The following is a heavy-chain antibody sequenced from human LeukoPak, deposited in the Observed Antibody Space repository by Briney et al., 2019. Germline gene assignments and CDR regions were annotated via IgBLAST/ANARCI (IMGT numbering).Heavy chain of an antibody. D-gene: IGHD6-19*01. CDR1: GGSISSYY. J-gene: IGHJ4*02. V-gene: IGHV4-59*01. CDR3: ARVLAVAGHYYFDY. Sequence: SETPSLTCTVSGGSISSYYWSWIRQPPGKGLEWIGYIYYSGSTNYNPSLKSRVTISVDTSKNQFSLKLSSVTAADTAVYYCARVLAVAGHYYFDYWGQGTLVTVSS. CDR2: IYYSGST.